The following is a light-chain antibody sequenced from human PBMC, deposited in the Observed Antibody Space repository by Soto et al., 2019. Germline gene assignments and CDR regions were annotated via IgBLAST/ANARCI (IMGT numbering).Light chain of an antibody. CDR1: QSVSSY. CDR2: DAS. J-gene: IGKJ4*01. Sequence: EIVLTQSPATLSLSPGERATLSCRASQSVSSYLAWYQQKPGQAPRLLIYDASNRATGIPAMFSGSGSGTDFTLTLSSLQPEDFAVYYCQQRSNWPPTFGGGTKVEIK. CDR3: QQRSNWPPT. V-gene: IGKV3-11*01.